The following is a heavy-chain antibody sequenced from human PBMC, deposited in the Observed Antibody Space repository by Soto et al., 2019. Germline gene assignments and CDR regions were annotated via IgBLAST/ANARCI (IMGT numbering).Heavy chain of an antibody. CDR3: ARGQLVWYGDLTPYHRDMDV. CDR1: GGSFDVFY. Sequence: QVQLQQWGAGLLRPSETLSLTCAFYGGSFDVFYWSWVRQSPGKGLEWVGEISHDGGTNYSPSLASRVATSVDTSKNQFSLHLRSVTAADTGLYYCARGQLVWYGDLTPYHRDMDVWGQGTTVTVSS. D-gene: IGHD3-10*01. V-gene: IGHV4-34*02. J-gene: IGHJ6*02. CDR2: ISHDGGT.